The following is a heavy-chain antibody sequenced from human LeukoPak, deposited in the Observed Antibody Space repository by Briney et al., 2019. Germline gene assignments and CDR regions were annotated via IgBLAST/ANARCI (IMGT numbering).Heavy chain of an antibody. CDR1: GGSFSGYY. J-gene: IGHJ4*02. CDR3: ARVLMRQPYYFDY. D-gene: IGHD3-9*01. V-gene: IGHV4-34*09. Sequence: SETLSLTCAVYGGSFSGYYWSWIRQPPGKGLEWIGYIYYSGSTYYNPSLKSRVTISVDTSKNQFSLKLSSVTAADTAVYYCARVLMRQPYYFDYWGQGTLVTVSS. CDR2: IYYSGST.